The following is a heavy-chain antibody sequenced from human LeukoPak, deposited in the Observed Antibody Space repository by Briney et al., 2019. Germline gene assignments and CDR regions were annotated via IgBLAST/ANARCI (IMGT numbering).Heavy chain of an antibody. V-gene: IGHV1-2*04. CDR1: GYTFTGYY. CDR3: ARGRGLPGYSSSWYWFDP. D-gene: IGHD6-13*01. J-gene: IGHJ5*02. Sequence: ASVKVSCKASGYTFTGYYMHWVRQAPGQGLEWMGWINPNSGGTNYAQKFQGWVTMTRDTSISTAYMELSRLRSDDTAVYYCARGRGLPGYSSSWYWFDPWGQGTLVTVSS. CDR2: INPNSGGT.